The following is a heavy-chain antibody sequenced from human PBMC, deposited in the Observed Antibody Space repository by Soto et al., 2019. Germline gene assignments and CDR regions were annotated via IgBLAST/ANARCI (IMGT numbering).Heavy chain of an antibody. Sequence: WASVKVSCKASGYTFTSYAMHWVRQAPGQRLEWMGWINAGNGNTKYSQKFQGRVTITRDTSASTAYMELSSLRSEDTAVYYCARAPHHYYDSSGYFDYWGQGTLVTVSS. CDR3: ARAPHHYYDSSGYFDY. V-gene: IGHV1-3*01. CDR1: GYTFTSYA. J-gene: IGHJ4*02. D-gene: IGHD3-22*01. CDR2: INAGNGNT.